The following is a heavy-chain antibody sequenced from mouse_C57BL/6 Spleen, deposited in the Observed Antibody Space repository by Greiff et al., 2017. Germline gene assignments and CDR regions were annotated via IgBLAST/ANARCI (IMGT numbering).Heavy chain of an antibody. Sequence: QVQLQQSGAELAKPGASVKLSCKASGYTFTSYWLHWVKQRPGQGLEWIGYINPSSGYTKYNQKFKDKATLTADKSSSTAYMQLSSLTYEDSAVYYCARGGLGYYDYGDWYCDVWGTGTTVTVSS. CDR1: GYTFTSYW. V-gene: IGHV1-7*01. D-gene: IGHD2-4*01. CDR2: INPSSGYT. CDR3: ARGGLGYYDYGDWYCDV. J-gene: IGHJ1*03.